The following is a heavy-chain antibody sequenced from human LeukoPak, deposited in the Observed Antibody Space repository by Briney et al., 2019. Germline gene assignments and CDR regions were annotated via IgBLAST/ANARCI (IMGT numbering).Heavy chain of an antibody. CDR2: INSDGSST. V-gene: IGHV3-74*01. J-gene: IGHJ4*02. D-gene: IGHD3-16*02. CDR1: GFTFSSYW. Sequence: PGGSLRLSCAASGFTFSSYWMHWVRQAPGKGLVWVSRINSDGSSTSYADSVKGRFTISRDNAKNTLYLQMNSLRAEDTAVYYCAREMYYDYVWGSYRQGGFDYWGQGTLVTVSS. CDR3: AREMYYDYVWGSYRQGGFDY.